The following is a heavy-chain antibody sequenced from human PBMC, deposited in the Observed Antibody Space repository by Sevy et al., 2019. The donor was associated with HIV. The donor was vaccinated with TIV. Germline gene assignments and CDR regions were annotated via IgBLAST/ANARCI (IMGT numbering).Heavy chain of an antibody. CDR2: ISYSGEYI. Sequence: GGSLRLSCAASGFTFTSYTMNWVRQAPGKGLEWVASISYSGEYIYYADSVNGRFTISRDNAKNSLYLQMNSLRVEDTAVYDCARDEGGYDPFDYWGQGTLVTVSS. V-gene: IGHV3-21*01. CDR3: ARDEGGYDPFDY. D-gene: IGHD6-13*01. CDR1: GFTFTSYT. J-gene: IGHJ4*02.